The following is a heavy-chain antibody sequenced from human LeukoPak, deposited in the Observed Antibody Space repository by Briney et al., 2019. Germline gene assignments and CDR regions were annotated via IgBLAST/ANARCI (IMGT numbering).Heavy chain of an antibody. CDR3: ARYLNSGPEDF. V-gene: IGHV3-7*01. CDR2: IKYDGSEK. J-gene: IGHJ4*02. Sequence: GGSLRLSCAATGFTCSNYWMSWFRQAPGKGLEWVADIKYDGSEKQYVDSVKGRFTIARDNARKSVSLQMNSLRAEDTAVYYCARYLNSGPEDFWGQGTLVTVSS. CDR1: GFTCSNYW. D-gene: IGHD1-26*01.